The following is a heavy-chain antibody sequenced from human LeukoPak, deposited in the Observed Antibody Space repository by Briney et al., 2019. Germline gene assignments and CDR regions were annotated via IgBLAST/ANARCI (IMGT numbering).Heavy chain of an antibody. CDR3: AKLGYFGSGSSF. CDR2: LSGSGGNT. D-gene: IGHD3-10*01. J-gene: IGHJ4*02. Sequence: GGSLRLSCAASRFTFNNYAMSWVRQAPGKGLEWVSGLSGSGGNTFYADSVKGRYTISRDNSKSTLYLQMNSLRAEDTAVYFCAKLGYFGSGSSFWGQGTLVTVSS. V-gene: IGHV3-23*01. CDR1: RFTFNNYA.